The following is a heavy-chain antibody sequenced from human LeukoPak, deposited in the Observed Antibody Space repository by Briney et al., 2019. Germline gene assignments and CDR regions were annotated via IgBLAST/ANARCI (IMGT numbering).Heavy chain of an antibody. J-gene: IGHJ4*02. CDR2: INPNSGGT. Sequence: ASVKVSCKASGYTFTGYYMHWVRQAPGQGLEWMGWINPNSGGTNYAQKFQGRVTMTRDTSISTAYMELGRLRSDDTAVYYCASASWDYVWGSYRSKDDYWGQGTLVTVSS. CDR3: ASASWDYVWGSYRSKDDY. V-gene: IGHV1-2*02. CDR1: GYTFTGYY. D-gene: IGHD3-16*02.